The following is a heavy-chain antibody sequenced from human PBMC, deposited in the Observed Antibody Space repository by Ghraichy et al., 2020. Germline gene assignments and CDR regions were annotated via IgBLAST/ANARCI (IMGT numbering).Heavy chain of an antibody. J-gene: IGHJ3*02. Sequence: SETLSLTCAVSGGSISSSNWWSWVRQPPGKGLEWIGEIYHSGSTNYNPSLKSRVTISVDKSKNQFSLKLSSVTAADTAVYYCARGYYDSSGYMRAFDIWGQGTMVTVSS. CDR1: GGSISSSNW. V-gene: IGHV4-4*02. CDR3: ARGYYDSSGYMRAFDI. CDR2: IYHSGST. D-gene: IGHD3-22*01.